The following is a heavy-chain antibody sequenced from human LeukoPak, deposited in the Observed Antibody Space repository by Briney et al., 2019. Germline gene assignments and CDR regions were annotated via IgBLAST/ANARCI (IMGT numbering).Heavy chain of an antibody. D-gene: IGHD3-22*01. CDR1: GGSISSYY. CDR3: ARVTGYMIEDYFDY. Sequence: SETLSLTCTVSGGSISSYYWSWIRQPPGKGLEWIGYIYYSGSTNYNLSLKSRVTISVETSKNQFSLKLRSVTAADTAVYYCARVTGYMIEDYFDYWGQGTLVTVSS. CDR2: IYYSGST. V-gene: IGHV4-59*01. J-gene: IGHJ4*02.